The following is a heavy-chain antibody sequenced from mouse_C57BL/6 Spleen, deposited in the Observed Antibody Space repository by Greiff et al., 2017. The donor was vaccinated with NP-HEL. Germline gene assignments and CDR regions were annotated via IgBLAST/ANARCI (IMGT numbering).Heavy chain of an antibody. J-gene: IGHJ1*03. Sequence: QVQLQQPGAELVKPGASVKLSCKASGYTFTSYWMQWVKQRPGQGLEWIGEIDPSDSYNNYNQKFKGKATLTVDTSSSTAYMQLSSLTSEDSAVYYCARRRNYYGSSYGYFDVWGTGTTVTVSS. CDR1: GYTFTSYW. D-gene: IGHD1-1*01. V-gene: IGHV1-50*01. CDR3: ARRRNYYGSSYGYFDV. CDR2: IDPSDSYN.